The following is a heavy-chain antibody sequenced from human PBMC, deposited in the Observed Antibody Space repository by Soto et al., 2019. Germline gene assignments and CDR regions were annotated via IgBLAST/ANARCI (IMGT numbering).Heavy chain of an antibody. Sequence: EVQLLESGGGLVQPGESLRLSCAASGFTFSIYAMSWVRQAPGKGLEWVSVINDGGGGTHYADSVKGRFTISRDNSKNTLYLQMNSLRVEDTAIYYCSKRVTTVVTWAFDIWGRGTVVTVSS. D-gene: IGHD4-17*01. CDR2: INDGGGGT. V-gene: IGHV3-23*01. J-gene: IGHJ3*02. CDR1: GFTFSIYA. CDR3: SKRVTTVVTWAFDI.